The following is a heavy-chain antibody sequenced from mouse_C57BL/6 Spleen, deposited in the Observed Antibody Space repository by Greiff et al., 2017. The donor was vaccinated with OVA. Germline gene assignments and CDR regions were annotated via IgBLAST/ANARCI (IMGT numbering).Heavy chain of an antibody. J-gene: IGHJ4*01. CDR2: IDPANGNT. V-gene: IGHV14-3*01. Sequence: VQLQQSVAELVRPGDSVKLSCTASGFNIKNPYMHWVKQRPEQGLEWIGRIDPANGNTKYAPKFQGKATITADTSSNTAYLQLSSLTSEDTAIYYCARASITTVVASPYYYAMDYWGQGTSVTVSS. D-gene: IGHD1-1*01. CDR3: ARASITTVVASPYYYAMDY. CDR1: GFNIKNPY.